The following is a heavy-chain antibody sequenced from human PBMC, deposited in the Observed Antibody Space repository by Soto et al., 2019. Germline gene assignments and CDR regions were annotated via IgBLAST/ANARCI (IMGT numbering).Heavy chain of an antibody. CDR3: ARRSSGWYFDY. CDR2: ISGSGGST. CDR1: GFTFSSYA. D-gene: IGHD6-19*01. V-gene: IGHV3-23*01. Sequence: EVQLLESGGGLVQPGGSLRLSCAASGFTFSSYAMNWVRQAPGKGLEWVSVISGSGGSTYYADSVKGRFTISRDNSKNTLDLQMNSLRAEYTAVYYCARRSSGWYFDYWGQGTLVTVSS. J-gene: IGHJ4*02.